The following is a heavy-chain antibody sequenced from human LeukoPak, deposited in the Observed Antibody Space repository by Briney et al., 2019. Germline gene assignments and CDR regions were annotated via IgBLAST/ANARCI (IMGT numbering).Heavy chain of an antibody. Sequence: GESLKISCKGSGYSFTSYWIGWVRQMSGKGLEWMGIIYPGDSDTRYSPSFQGQVTISADKSISTAYLQWSSLKASDTAMYYCARRVGFDDSSGYYYADWGQGTLVTVSS. CDR3: ARRVGFDDSSGYYYAD. D-gene: IGHD3-22*01. V-gene: IGHV5-51*01. CDR1: GYSFTSYW. J-gene: IGHJ4*02. CDR2: IYPGDSDT.